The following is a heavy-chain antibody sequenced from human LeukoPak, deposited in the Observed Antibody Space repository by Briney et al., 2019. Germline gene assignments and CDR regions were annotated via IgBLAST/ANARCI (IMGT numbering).Heavy chain of an antibody. Sequence: PSETLSLTCAVYGGSFSGYYWSWIRQPPGKGLEWIGEINHSGSTNYNPSLKSRVTISVDTSKNQFSLKLSSVTAADTAVYYCARDGPFYDYVWGSYRPGDFDYWGQGTLVTVSS. CDR3: ARDGPFYDYVWGSYRPGDFDY. V-gene: IGHV4-34*01. CDR1: GGSFSGYY. J-gene: IGHJ4*02. CDR2: INHSGST. D-gene: IGHD3-16*02.